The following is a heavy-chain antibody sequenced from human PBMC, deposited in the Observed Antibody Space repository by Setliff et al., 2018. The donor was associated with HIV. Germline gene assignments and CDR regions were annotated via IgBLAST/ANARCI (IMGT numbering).Heavy chain of an antibody. CDR2: INSDGTNT. Sequence: GGSLRLSCTASGFTFSSYWVHWVRQAPGKGLVWVSRINSDGTNTDYADSVKGRFTISRDNAKNTLYLQMSSLRAEDTAVYYCARDRGGPAYSYEDAFDIWGRGTMVTVSS. D-gene: IGHD5-18*01. CDR3: ARDRGGPAYSYEDAFDI. V-gene: IGHV3-74*01. CDR1: GFTFSSYW. J-gene: IGHJ3*02.